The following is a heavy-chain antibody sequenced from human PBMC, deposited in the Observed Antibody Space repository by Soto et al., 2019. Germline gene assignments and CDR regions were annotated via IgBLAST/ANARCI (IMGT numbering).Heavy chain of an antibody. CDR1: DGSISRSSYY. Sequence: SETLSLTCTVSDGSISRSSYYWGWIRQPPGKGLEWIGTIYYSGSTYYNPSLESRVTISVDTSRNQFSLKLSSVTAADTAVYYCARRSYAARSHFDYWGQGTLVTVSS. CDR2: IYYSGST. V-gene: IGHV4-39*01. CDR3: ARRSYAARSHFDY. D-gene: IGHD5-18*01. J-gene: IGHJ4*02.